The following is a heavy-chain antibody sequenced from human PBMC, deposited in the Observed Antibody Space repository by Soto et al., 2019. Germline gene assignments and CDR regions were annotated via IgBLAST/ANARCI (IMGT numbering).Heavy chain of an antibody. CDR3: AREISPPGSLFGGVYCSGGSCYLDY. V-gene: IGHV4-4*07. CDR2: IYTSGST. D-gene: IGHD2-15*01. Sequence: QVQLQESDPGLVKPSETLSLTCTVSGGSISSYYWSWIRQPAGKGLEWIGRIYTSGSTNYNPSLKSRVTMSVDTSKNQFSLKLSSVTAADTAVYYCAREISPPGSLFGGVYCSGGSCYLDYWGQGTLVTVSS. J-gene: IGHJ4*02. CDR1: GGSISSYY.